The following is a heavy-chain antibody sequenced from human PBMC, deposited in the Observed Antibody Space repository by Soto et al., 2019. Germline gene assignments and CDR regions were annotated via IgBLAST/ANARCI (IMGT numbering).Heavy chain of an antibody. CDR2: ISYDGSNK. V-gene: IGHV3-30*03. J-gene: IGHJ4*02. CDR1: GFTFSSYG. D-gene: IGHD4-17*01. CDR3: ATGTTVVTVALDY. Sequence: LRLSCAASGFTFSSYGMHWVRQAPGKGLEWVAVISYDGSNKYYADSVKGRFTISRDNSKNTLYLQMNSLRAGDTAVYYCATGTTVVTVALDYWGQGTLVTVSS.